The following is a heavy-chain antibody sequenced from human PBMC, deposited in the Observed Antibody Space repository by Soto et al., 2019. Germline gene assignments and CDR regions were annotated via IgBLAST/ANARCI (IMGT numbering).Heavy chain of an antibody. CDR1: GYTFTDHS. CDR3: ALEMSTVTYFHY. V-gene: IGHV1-2*02. D-gene: IGHD4-4*01. CDR2: INPHSGVT. J-gene: IGHJ4*02. Sequence: QVHLVQSGAEVKKPGASVKVSCKASGYTFTDHSLHWVRQAPGQGLEWMGWINPHSGVTVSAENFEGRVTLTRDTSINTAYMEMGWLRSDATAIYYCALEMSTVTYFHYWGQGTLLTVSS.